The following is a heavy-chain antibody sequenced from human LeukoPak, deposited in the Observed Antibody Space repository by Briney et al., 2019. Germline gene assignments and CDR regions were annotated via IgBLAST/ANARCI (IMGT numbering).Heavy chain of an antibody. CDR2: IIPILGIA. Sequence: ASVKVSCKASGGTFSSYAISWVRQAPGQGLEWMGRIIPILGIANYAQKFQGRVTITADKSTSTAYMELSSLRSEDTAVYYCARVRRGSLPNYWGQGTLVTVSS. D-gene: IGHD3-10*01. CDR3: ARVRRGSLPNY. V-gene: IGHV1-69*04. J-gene: IGHJ4*02. CDR1: GGTFSSYA.